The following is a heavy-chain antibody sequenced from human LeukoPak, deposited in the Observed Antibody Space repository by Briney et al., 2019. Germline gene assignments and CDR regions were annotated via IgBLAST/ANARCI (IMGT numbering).Heavy chain of an antibody. CDR3: ARAVPDRYSSSWYLYYYYYMDV. V-gene: IGHV4-59*11. CDR2: IYYSGST. D-gene: IGHD6-13*01. CDR1: GGSISSHY. Sequence: SETLSLTCTVSGGSISSHYWSWIRQPPGKGLEWIGYIYYSGSTNYNPSLKSRVTISVDTSKNQFSLKLSSVTAADTAVYYCARAVPDRYSSSWYLYYYYYMDVWGKGTTVTVSS. J-gene: IGHJ6*03.